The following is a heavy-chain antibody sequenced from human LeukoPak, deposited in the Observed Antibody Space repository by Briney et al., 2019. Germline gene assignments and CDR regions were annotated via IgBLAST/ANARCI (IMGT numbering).Heavy chain of an antibody. CDR1: GFTFSNYG. D-gene: IGHD6-19*01. J-gene: IGHJ4*02. CDR2: ISYDGSNA. Sequence: RRSLRLSCAAPGFTFSNYGMHWVRQAPAKGLEWVAVISYDGSNAYYADSVKGRFTISRDNSKNTLYLQMNSLRTEDTAVYYCAKDLGGYSSGWFLDWGQGTLVTVSS. V-gene: IGHV3-30*18. CDR3: AKDLGGYSSGWFLD.